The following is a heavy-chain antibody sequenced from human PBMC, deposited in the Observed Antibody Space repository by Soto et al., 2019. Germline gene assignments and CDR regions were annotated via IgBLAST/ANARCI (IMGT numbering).Heavy chain of an antibody. J-gene: IGHJ2*01. V-gene: IGHV3-7*01. Sequence: EVQLVESGGGLVQPGGSLRLSCAASGFTFGPYWMTWVRQAPGKGLEWVAKIKPDGSEKYYVDSVKGRFTISRDNTKTSLYLQMNSLRAEETAVYYCARPYTVAGSSYWCFDLWGRGTLVTVSS. CDR3: ARPYTVAGSSYWCFDL. D-gene: IGHD3-16*01. CDR1: GFTFGPYW. CDR2: IKPDGSEK.